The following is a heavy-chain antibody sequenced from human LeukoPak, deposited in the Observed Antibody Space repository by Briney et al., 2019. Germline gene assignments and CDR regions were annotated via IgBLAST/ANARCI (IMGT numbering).Heavy chain of an antibody. V-gene: IGHV1-18*01. Sequence: GASVKVSCKASGYTFTSYGISWVRQAPGQGLEWMGWISAYNGNTNYAQKLQGRVTMTTGTSTSTAYMELRSLRSDDTAVYYCARISPNGPIAVAGTTDYWGQGTLVTVSS. CDR2: ISAYNGNT. D-gene: IGHD6-19*01. CDR1: GYTFTSYG. J-gene: IGHJ4*02. CDR3: ARISPNGPIAVAGTTDY.